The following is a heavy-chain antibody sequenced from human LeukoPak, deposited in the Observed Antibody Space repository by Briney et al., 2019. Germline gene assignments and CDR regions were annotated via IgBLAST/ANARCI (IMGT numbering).Heavy chain of an antibody. CDR3: TKATVISSGRVFDY. Sequence: GGSLRPSCAASGFTFSSYAMRWVRQAPGKGLEWVSAIGGSGSSTFYADSVKGRFTISRDNSKNTLYLQMNSLRAEDTAIYYCTKATVISSGRVFDYWGQGTLVTVSS. CDR1: GFTFSSYA. D-gene: IGHD6-19*01. J-gene: IGHJ4*02. V-gene: IGHV3-23*01. CDR2: IGGSGSST.